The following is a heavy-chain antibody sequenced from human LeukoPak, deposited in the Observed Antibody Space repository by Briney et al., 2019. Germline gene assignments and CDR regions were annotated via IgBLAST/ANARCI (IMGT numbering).Heavy chain of an antibody. CDR3: AKMESIAVAGDAFDI. V-gene: IGHV3-30*02. CDR2: IRYDGSNK. Sequence: AGGSLRLSCAASGFTFSSYGMHWVRQAPGKGLEWVAFIRYDGSNKYYADSVKGRFTISRDNSKNTLYLQMNSLRADDTAVYYCAKMESIAVAGDAFDIWGQGTMVTVSS. J-gene: IGHJ3*02. CDR1: GFTFSSYG. D-gene: IGHD6-19*01.